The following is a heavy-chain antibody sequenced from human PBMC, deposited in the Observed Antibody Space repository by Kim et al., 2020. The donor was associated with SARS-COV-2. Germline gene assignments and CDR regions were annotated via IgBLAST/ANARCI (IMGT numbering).Heavy chain of an antibody. CDR2: IIPIFGTA. V-gene: IGHV1-69*13. Sequence: SVKVSCKASGGTFSSYAISWVRQAPGQGLEWMGGIIPIFGTANYAQNFQGRVTITADEYTSTAYMELSSLRSEDTAVYYCARSPPERPPGWFFDLWGRGTLVTVSS. D-gene: IGHD3-10*01. J-gene: IGHJ2*01. CDR1: GGTFSSYA. CDR3: ARSPPERPPGWFFDL.